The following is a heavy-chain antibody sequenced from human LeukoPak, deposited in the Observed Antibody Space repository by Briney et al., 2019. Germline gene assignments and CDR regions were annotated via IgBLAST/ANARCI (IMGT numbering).Heavy chain of an antibody. CDR1: GGSISSGGYY. Sequence: SETLSLTCTVSGGSISSGGYYWSWIRQHPGKGLEWIGYIYYSGSTYYNPSLKSRVTISVDTSKNQFSLKLSSVTAADTAVYYCARVGSGHDPSWYFDLWGRGTLVTVSS. J-gene: IGHJ2*01. CDR3: ARVGSGHDPSWYFDL. CDR2: IYYSGST. V-gene: IGHV4-31*03. D-gene: IGHD5-12*01.